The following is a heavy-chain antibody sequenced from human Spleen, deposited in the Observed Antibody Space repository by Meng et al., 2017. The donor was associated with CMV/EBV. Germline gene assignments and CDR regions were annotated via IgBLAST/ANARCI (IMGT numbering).Heavy chain of an antibody. V-gene: IGHV3-21*01. Sequence: GGSLRLSCAASGFTFSSYSMNWVRQAPGKGLEWVSSISSSSSYIYYADSVKGRFTTSRDNAKNSLYLQMNSLRAEDTAVYYCARDLSLENGMDVWGQGTTVTVSS. J-gene: IGHJ6*02. CDR3: ARDLSLENGMDV. CDR2: ISSSSSYI. CDR1: GFTFSSYS. D-gene: IGHD5/OR15-5a*01.